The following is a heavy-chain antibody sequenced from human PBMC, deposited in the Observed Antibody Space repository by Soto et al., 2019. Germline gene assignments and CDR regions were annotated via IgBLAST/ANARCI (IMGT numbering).Heavy chain of an antibody. V-gene: IGHV4-39*01. Sequence: QLQLQESGPGLVKPSETLSLTCLVSVGSITIISYYWGWIRQPPGKGLEWIGSIYYGGSTYYNPSLKSRVTISVDTSKNQFSLKLSSVTAADTAVYYCARHGVDSSRGNWFDPWGQGTLVTVSS. CDR2: IYYGGST. CDR3: ARHGVDSSRGNWFDP. J-gene: IGHJ5*02. CDR1: VGSITIISYY. D-gene: IGHD6-13*01.